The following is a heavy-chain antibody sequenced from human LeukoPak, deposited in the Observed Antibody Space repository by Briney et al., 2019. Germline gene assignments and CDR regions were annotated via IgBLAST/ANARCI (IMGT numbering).Heavy chain of an antibody. D-gene: IGHD3-10*01. Sequence: SVKVSCKASGYTFTSYGISWVRQAPGQGLEWMGRIIPIFGTANYAQKFQGRVTITTDESTSTAYMELSSLRSEDTAVYYCGGGSGSYGDAFDIWGQGTMVTVSS. J-gene: IGHJ3*02. CDR3: GGGSGSYGDAFDI. CDR2: IIPIFGTA. V-gene: IGHV1-69*05. CDR1: GYTFTSYG.